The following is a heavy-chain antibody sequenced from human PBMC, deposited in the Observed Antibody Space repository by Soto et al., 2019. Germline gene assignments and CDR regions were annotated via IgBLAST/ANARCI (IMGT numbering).Heavy chain of an antibody. D-gene: IGHD5-12*01. CDR3: ATGWSGYDSYYGMDV. Sequence: EVQLVESGGGLVQPGGSLRLSCAASGFTFSSYWMSWVRQAPGKGLEWVANIKQDGSEKYYVDSVKGRFTISRDNAKNSLYLQMNSLRAEDTAVYYCATGWSGYDSYYGMDVWGQGTTVTVSS. J-gene: IGHJ6*02. CDR2: IKQDGSEK. CDR1: GFTFSSYW. V-gene: IGHV3-7*03.